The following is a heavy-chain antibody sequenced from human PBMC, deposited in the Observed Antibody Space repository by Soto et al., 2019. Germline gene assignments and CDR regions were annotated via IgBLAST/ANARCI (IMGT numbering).Heavy chain of an antibody. Sequence: QVQVVESGGGVVQPGRSLRLSCAASGFTFSTYAMNWVRQAPGKGLEWVAVISYDGTNKYYADSVKGRFTISRDNSKNMVYLHMDRLRTEDTALYYCAREVTSATDDAFDIWGQGTMVTVSS. CDR1: GFTFSTYA. J-gene: IGHJ3*02. CDR2: ISYDGTNK. V-gene: IGHV3-30-3*01. CDR3: AREVTSATDDAFDI. D-gene: IGHD2-21*02.